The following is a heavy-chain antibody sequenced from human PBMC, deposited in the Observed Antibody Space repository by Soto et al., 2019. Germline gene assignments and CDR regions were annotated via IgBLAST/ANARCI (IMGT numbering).Heavy chain of an antibody. CDR1: GFTFSSYA. D-gene: IGHD6-6*01. V-gene: IGHV3-23*01. J-gene: IGHJ3*02. CDR3: AKDLPHMRRSSYAFDT. CDR2: ISGSGGST. Sequence: EVQLLESGGGLVQPGGSLRLSCAASGFTFSSYAMSWVRQAPGKGLEWVSAISGSGGSTYNADSVKGRFTISSDNSKNTLYLQMNSLSAEDTAVYYCAKDLPHMRRSSYAFDTWGQGTMVTVSS.